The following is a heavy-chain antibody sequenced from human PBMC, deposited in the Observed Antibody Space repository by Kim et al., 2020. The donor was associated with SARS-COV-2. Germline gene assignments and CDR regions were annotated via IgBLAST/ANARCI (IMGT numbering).Heavy chain of an antibody. CDR2: INYSGNT. Sequence: SETLSLTCTVSGDSISRSSNYWGWIRQPPGKGLEWIGSINYSGNTYYNPSLKSRVTISVDTSKNQFSLKMRSVTVADTAVYYCARLVSENSAVEYWGQGT. CDR1: GDSISRSSNY. J-gene: IGHJ4*02. CDR3: ARLVSENSAVEY. V-gene: IGHV4-39*01.